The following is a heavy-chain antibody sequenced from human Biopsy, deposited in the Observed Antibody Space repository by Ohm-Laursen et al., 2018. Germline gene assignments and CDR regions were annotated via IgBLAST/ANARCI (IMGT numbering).Heavy chain of an antibody. Sequence: GSLRLSCAAFGFTFSSYAMNWVRQAPGKGLEWVSGINNDGGRTDYADSVKGRFTISRDNSKNTLYLQMNSLRAEDTAIYYCAKVADYYNDSGFDDYWGQGTLVTVSS. CDR2: INNDGGRT. D-gene: IGHD3-22*01. CDR1: GFTFSSYA. V-gene: IGHV3-23*01. CDR3: AKVADYYNDSGFDDY. J-gene: IGHJ4*02.